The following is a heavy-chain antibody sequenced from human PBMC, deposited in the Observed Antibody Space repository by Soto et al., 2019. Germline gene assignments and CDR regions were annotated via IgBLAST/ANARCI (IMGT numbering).Heavy chain of an antibody. Sequence: GASVKVSCKASGYTFTSYYIHWARQAPGQGLEWVGIINPSAGSTSYAQNFQGRVTMTRGTSTSTVYMELSSLRSEDTAVYYCARVPLYYDSSGYYYDHYYGMDVWGQGTTVTVSS. J-gene: IGHJ6*02. V-gene: IGHV1-46*01. CDR1: GYTFTSYY. CDR2: INPSAGST. D-gene: IGHD3-22*01. CDR3: ARVPLYYDSSGYYYDHYYGMDV.